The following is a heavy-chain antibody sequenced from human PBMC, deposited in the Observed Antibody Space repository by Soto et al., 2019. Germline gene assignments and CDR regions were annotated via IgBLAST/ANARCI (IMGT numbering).Heavy chain of an antibody. J-gene: IGHJ4*02. Sequence: GGSLRLSCAASGFTFSNAWMSWVRQAPGKGLEWVGRIKSKTDGGTTDYAAPVKGRFTISRDDSKNKLYLQMNSLKTEDTAVYYCTTVLMLLWFGETEPHDYWGQGTLVTVSS. V-gene: IGHV3-15*01. D-gene: IGHD3-10*01. CDR2: IKSKTDGGTT. CDR3: TTVLMLLWFGETEPHDY. CDR1: GFTFSNAW.